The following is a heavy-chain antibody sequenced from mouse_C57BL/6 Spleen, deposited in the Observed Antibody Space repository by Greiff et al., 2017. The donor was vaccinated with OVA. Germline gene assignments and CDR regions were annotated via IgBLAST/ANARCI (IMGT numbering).Heavy chain of an antibody. CDR3: ARSFITTVVAAY. V-gene: IGHV1-64*01. CDR1: GYTFTSYW. J-gene: IGHJ2*01. CDR2: IHPNSGST. D-gene: IGHD1-1*01. Sequence: QVQLQQSGAELVKPGASVKLSCKASGYTFTSYWMHWVKQRPGQGLEWIGMIHPNSGSTNYNEKFKGKATLTVDKSSSNAYMQLSSLTSKDSAVYYCARSFITTVVAAYWGQGTTLTVSS.